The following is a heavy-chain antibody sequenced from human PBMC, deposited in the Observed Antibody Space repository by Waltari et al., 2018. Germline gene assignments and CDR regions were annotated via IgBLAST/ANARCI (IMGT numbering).Heavy chain of an antibody. Sequence: EVQLVESGGGLIQPGGSLRLSCAASGFTFSNYWMHWVRQAPGKGLLWISRISTDGSSTSYADSVKGRFTISRDNAKNTLYLQMNSVRAEDTAVYYCARDFYTMVQGVPWGQGTLVTVSS. D-gene: IGHD3-10*01. CDR3: ARDFYTMVQGVP. J-gene: IGHJ5*02. CDR2: ISTDGSST. CDR1: GFTFSNYW. V-gene: IGHV3-74*01.